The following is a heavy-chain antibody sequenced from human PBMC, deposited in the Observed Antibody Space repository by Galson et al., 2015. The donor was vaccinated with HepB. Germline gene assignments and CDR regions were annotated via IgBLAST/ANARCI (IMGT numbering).Heavy chain of an antibody. V-gene: IGHV3-74*01. J-gene: IGHJ4*02. CDR3: ARDYYDSSGYFQGYPDY. D-gene: IGHD3-22*01. CDR1: GFTFSTYW. Sequence: SLRLSCAASGFTFSTYWMHWVRQAPGKGLVWVSRINSDGSSTSYADSVKGRFTISRDNAKNTLYLQMNSLRAEDTAVYYCARDYYDSSGYFQGYPDYWGQGTLVTVSS. CDR2: INSDGSST.